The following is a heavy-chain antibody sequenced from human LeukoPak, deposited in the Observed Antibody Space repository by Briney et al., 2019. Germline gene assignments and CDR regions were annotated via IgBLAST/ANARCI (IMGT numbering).Heavy chain of an antibody. D-gene: IGHD3-3*01. Sequence: ASVKVSCKASGYTFTSYDINWVRQATGQGLEWMGWMNPNGGNTGYAQKFQGRVTMTRNTSISTAYMELSSLRSEDTAVYYCARAPLRGYDFWSGYYIWFDPWGQGTLVTVSS. V-gene: IGHV1-8*01. CDR2: MNPNGGNT. CDR3: ARAPLRGYDFWSGYYIWFDP. CDR1: GYTFTSYD. J-gene: IGHJ5*02.